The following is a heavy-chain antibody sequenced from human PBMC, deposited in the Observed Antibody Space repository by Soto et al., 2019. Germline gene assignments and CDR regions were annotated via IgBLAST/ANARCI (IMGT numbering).Heavy chain of an antibody. Sequence: QVQLQESGPGLVKPSGTLSLSCGVSGGSVLSTNWWTWVRQPPGKGLEWIGEIYHSGSTNYNPSLKGRVTISLDKSKNQFSLHLSPMTAADTAVYCCARLYSTRYNSDGLDVWGQGTPVTVS. CDR2: IYHSGST. J-gene: IGHJ6*02. V-gene: IGHV4-4*01. CDR3: ARLYSTRYNSDGLDV. D-gene: IGHD6-13*01. CDR1: GGSVLSTNW.